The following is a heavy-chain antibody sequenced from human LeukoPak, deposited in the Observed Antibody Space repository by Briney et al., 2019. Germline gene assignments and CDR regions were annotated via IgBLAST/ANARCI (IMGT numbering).Heavy chain of an antibody. CDR1: GYIFTSYW. CDR3: ARHIPIGGDSSGRRLDY. D-gene: IGHD3-22*01. V-gene: IGHV5-51*01. J-gene: IGHJ4*02. CDR2: FYPGDSDT. Sequence: GASLQISCKGSGYIFTSYWIGWVRPLPGKGLEWMGIFYPGDSDTRYSPSFQGQVTISAGNSISTAYLQWSSLKASDTAMYYCARHIPIGGDSSGRRLDYWGQGTLVTVSS.